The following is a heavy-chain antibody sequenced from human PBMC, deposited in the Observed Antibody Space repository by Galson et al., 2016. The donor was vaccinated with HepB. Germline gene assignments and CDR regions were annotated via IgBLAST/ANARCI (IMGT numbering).Heavy chain of an antibody. J-gene: IGHJ3*01. Sequence: QSGAEVKKPGASVTVSCKASGYRFNNYGITWVRQAPGQGLEWMGWVSAFNGDRKYAQILQDRVIMTTDTSTSTAFMELRSLRPDDTAVYYCAVNHRGKEQGYAFWSGYSHTHAFDLWGQGTMVTVSS. CDR3: AVNHRGKEQGYAFWSGYSHTHAFDL. CDR2: VSAFNGDR. V-gene: IGHV1-18*01. D-gene: IGHD3-3*01. CDR1: GYRFNNYG.